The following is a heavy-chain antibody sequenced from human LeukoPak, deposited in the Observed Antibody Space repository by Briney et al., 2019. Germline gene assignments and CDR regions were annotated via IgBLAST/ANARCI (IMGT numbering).Heavy chain of an antibody. V-gene: IGHV3-21*01. CDR2: ISSSSSYI. J-gene: IGHJ4*02. D-gene: IGHD5-18*01. Sequence: GGSLRLSCSASGFTFNTCGMHWVRQAPGKGLEWVSSISSSSSYIYYADSVKGRFTISRDNAKNSLYLQMNSLRAEDTAVYYCARGLPRGSLDYWGQGTLVTVSS. CDR3: ARGLPRGSLDY. CDR1: GFTFNTCG.